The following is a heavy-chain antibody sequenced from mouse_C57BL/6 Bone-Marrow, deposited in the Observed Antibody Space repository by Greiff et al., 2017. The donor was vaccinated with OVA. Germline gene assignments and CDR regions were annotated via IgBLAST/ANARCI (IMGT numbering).Heavy chain of an antibody. J-gene: IGHJ2*01. V-gene: IGHV1-81*01. Sequence: QVQLKQSGAELARPGASVKLSCKASGYTFTSYGISWVKQRTGQGLEWIGEIYPRSGNTYYNEKFKGKATLTADKSSSTAYMELRSLTSEDSAVYFCARWQVVATGVDYWGQGTTLTVSS. CDR1: GYTFTSYG. CDR3: ARWQVVATGVDY. CDR2: IYPRSGNT. D-gene: IGHD1-1*01.